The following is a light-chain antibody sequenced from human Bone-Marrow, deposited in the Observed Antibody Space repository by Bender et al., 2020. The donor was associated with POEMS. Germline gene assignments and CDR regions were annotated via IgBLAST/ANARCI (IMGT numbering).Light chain of an antibody. J-gene: IGLJ1*01. V-gene: IGLV2-14*03. Sequence: QSALTQPASVSGSPGQSITISCTGTSRDFGFYNFVSWYQQHPGKAPKLLIYAVSHRPSGVSNRFSGSKSDNTASLTIFGHQAEDEADYYCGSCINCTTLDYVFGTGTTVTVL. CDR2: AVS. CDR1: SRDFGFYNF. CDR3: GSCINCTTLDYV.